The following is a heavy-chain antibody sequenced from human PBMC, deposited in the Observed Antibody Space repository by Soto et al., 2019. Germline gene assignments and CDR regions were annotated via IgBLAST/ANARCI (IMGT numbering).Heavy chain of an antibody. J-gene: IGHJ5*02. CDR2: ISHSGRT. CDR3: ATQTYSYNWHH. CDR1: SGSISSRNW. V-gene: IGHV4-4*02. D-gene: IGHD1-1*01. Sequence: TSETLSLTCGVSSGSISSRNWWSWVRQPPGKGLEWIGEISHSGRTNYNPSLESRVTMSVDKSRNQFYLKLNFVTAADTAVYYCATQTYSYNWHHWGQGTLVTV.